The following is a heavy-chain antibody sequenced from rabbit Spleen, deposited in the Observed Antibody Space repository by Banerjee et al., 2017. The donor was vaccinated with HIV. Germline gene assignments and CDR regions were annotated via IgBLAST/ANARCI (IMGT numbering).Heavy chain of an antibody. CDR1: GFSFSNTYG. V-gene: IGHV1S40*01. CDR3: ARDLVAVIGWNFGW. J-gene: IGHJ4*01. D-gene: IGHD1-1*01. CDR2: INTVTGKS. Sequence: QSLEESGGDLFQPGASLTLTCTASGFSFSNTYGMCWVRQAPGKGLEWIACINTVTGKSVYASWAKGRFIMSRTSSTTVTLQMTSLTAADTATYFCARDLVAVIGWNFGWWGQGTLVTVS.